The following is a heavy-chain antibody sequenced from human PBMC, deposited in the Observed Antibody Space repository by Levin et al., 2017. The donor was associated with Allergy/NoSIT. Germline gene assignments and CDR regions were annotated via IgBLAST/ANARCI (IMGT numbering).Heavy chain of an antibody. D-gene: IGHD6-13*01. CDR3: ASGHEGAAGTFGY. CDR1: GGSISSGGYY. J-gene: IGHJ4*02. CDR2: IYYSGST. Sequence: LRLSCTVSGGSISSGGYYWSWIRQHPGKGLEWIGYIYYSGSTYYNPSLKSRVTISVDTSKNQFSLKLSSVTAADTAVYYCASGHEGAAGTFGYWGQGTLVTVSS. V-gene: IGHV4-31*03.